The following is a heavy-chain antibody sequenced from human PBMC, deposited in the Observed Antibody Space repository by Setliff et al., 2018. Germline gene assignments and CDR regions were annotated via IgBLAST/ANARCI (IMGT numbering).Heavy chain of an antibody. CDR1: GGSISSSSYY. J-gene: IGHJ4*02. CDR2: IYYSGST. D-gene: IGHD3-3*01. Sequence: SETLSLTCTVSGGSISSSSYYWGWIRQPPGKGLEWIGSIYYSGSTCYNPSLKSRVTISVDTSKNQFSLKLSSVTAADTAVYYCARRATYYNFWSGYYDYWGQGTLVTVSS. CDR3: ARRATYYNFWSGYYDY. V-gene: IGHV4-39*07.